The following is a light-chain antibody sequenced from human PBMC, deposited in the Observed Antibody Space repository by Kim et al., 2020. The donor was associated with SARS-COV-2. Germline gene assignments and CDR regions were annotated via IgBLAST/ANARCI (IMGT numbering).Light chain of an antibody. Sequence: DIQMTQSPSSLSASVGDRLTITCQASQDITNSLNWYQQKSGKAPKLLIYDTSNLEAGVPSRFSGSGFGTDFTFTICSLQPEDIATYYCQQYDSLPLTFGGETKVDIK. CDR3: QQYDSLPLT. CDR1: QDITNS. J-gene: IGKJ4*01. CDR2: DTS. V-gene: IGKV1-33*01.